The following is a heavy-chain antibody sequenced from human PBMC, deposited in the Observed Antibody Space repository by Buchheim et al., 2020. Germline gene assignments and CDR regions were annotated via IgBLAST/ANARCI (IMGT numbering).Heavy chain of an antibody. CDR3: ARVDRIQLWYSSYYYYYMDV. D-gene: IGHD5-18*01. J-gene: IGHJ6*03. Sequence: QVQLVQSGAVVKKPGASVKVSCKASGYTFTSYDINWVRQATGQGLEWMGWMNPNSGNTGYAQKFQGRVTMTRNTSISTAYMELSSLRSEDTAVYYCARVDRIQLWYSSYYYYYMDVWGKGTT. V-gene: IGHV1-8*01. CDR1: GYTFTSYD. CDR2: MNPNSGNT.